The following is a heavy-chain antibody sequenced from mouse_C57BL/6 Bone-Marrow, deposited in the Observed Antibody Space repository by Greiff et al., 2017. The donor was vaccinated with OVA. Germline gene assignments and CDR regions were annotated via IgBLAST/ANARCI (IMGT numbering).Heavy chain of an antibody. CDR1: GFSLTSYG. Sequence: QVQLKESGPGLVQPSQSLSITCTVSGFSLTSYGVHWVRQSPGKGLEWLGVIWSGGSTDYNAAFISRLSISKDNSKSQVFFKMNSLQADDTAIYYCARPTVVAENYAMDYWGQGTSVTVSS. CDR3: ARPTVVAENYAMDY. D-gene: IGHD1-1*01. CDR2: IWSGGST. V-gene: IGHV2-2*01. J-gene: IGHJ4*01.